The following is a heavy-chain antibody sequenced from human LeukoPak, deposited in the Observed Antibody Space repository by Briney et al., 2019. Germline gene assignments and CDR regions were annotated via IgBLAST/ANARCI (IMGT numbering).Heavy chain of an antibody. V-gene: IGHV4-59*01. CDR1: GDSINNYY. CDR2: IYYSGIT. J-gene: IGHJ4*02. D-gene: IGHD3-10*01. CDR3: ARARYYYGSGDVFDY. Sequence: SETLSLTCTVSGDSINNYYWSWIRQPPGKGLEWIGYIYYSGITNYNPSLKSRVTISVDTSKNQFSLKLSSVTAADTAVYYCARARYYYGSGDVFDYWGQGTLVTVSS.